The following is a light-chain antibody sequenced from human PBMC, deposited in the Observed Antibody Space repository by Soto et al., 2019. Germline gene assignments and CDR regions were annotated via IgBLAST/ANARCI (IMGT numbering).Light chain of an antibody. CDR2: AVT. Sequence: QSVPTQPASVSGSPGQSITISCTGTSSDIGLNNYVSWYQQHPGKAPALIIYAVTYRPSGLSSRFSGSKSGDTASLTISGRRTEDEADYYCTSHSDSRPVVFGGGPKLTVL. CDR3: TSHSDSRPVV. V-gene: IGLV2-14*03. CDR1: SSDIGLNNY. J-gene: IGLJ2*01.